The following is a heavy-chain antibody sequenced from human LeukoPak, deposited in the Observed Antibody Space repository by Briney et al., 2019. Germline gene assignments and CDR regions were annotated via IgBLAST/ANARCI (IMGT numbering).Heavy chain of an antibody. J-gene: IGHJ4*02. Sequence: SETLSLTCTVSGGSISSGGYYWVWIRQPPGKGLEWIGSIYYSGSTYHNPSLKSRVTISVDTSKNQFSLNLNSVTAADTAVYYCARQYSGSWSAFVWGQGTLVTVSS. CDR3: ARQYSGSWSAFV. CDR1: GGSISSGGYY. CDR2: IYYSGST. D-gene: IGHD6-13*01. V-gene: IGHV4-39*01.